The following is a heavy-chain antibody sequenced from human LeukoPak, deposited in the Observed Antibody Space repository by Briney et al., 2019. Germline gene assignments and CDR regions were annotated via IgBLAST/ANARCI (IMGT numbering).Heavy chain of an antibody. CDR1: GFTFSSYS. Sequence: PGGSLRLSCAASGFTFSSYSMNWVRQAPGKGLEWVSSISSSSSYIYYADSVKGRFTISRDNAKNSLYLQMNSLRAEDTAVYYCASIFQKPYYGSGRQPDYYYYYGMDVWGQGTTVTVSS. J-gene: IGHJ6*02. CDR2: ISSSSSYI. CDR3: ASIFQKPYYGSGRQPDYYYYYGMDV. D-gene: IGHD3-10*01. V-gene: IGHV3-21*01.